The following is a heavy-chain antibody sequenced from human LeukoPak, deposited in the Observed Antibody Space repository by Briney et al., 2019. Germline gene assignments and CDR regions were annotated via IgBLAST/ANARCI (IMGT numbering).Heavy chain of an antibody. CDR2: IYYSGST. J-gene: IGHJ6*02. CDR3: ARVSGRSASSYAMDV. Sequence: SETLSLTCTVSGGSINSGGNYWTWIRQHPGKGLEWIGYIYYSGSTYYSPSLKSRVSISLETPKNHFSLKMNAVTAADTAVYYCARVSGRSASSYAMDVWGQGTTVTVS. V-gene: IGHV4-31*03. CDR1: GGSINSGGNY. D-gene: IGHD2-2*01.